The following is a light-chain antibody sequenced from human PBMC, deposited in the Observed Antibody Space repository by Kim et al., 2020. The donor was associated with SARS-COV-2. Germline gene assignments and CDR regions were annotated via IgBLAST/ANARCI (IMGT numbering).Light chain of an antibody. CDR1: QTISTN. V-gene: IGKV3D-15*03. CDR3: QQYFNLYT. J-gene: IGKJ2*01. CDR2: GAS. Sequence: VMTQSPATLSVSPGERVTLSCRANQTISTNLAWYQQTSGHVPRLLIHGASSRATGVPARFSGSGSGTEFTLTINVLQSEDFAVYYCQQYFNLYTFGQGTKLEI.